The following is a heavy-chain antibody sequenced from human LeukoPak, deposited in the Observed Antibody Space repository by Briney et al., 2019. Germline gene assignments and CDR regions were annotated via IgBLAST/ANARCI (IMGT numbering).Heavy chain of an antibody. CDR3: ARQGDDYGAMDY. CDR2: IYYTVTT. CDR1: GYSISTAYY. J-gene: IGHJ4*02. Sequence: SETLSLTCAVSGYSISTAYYWGWIRQPPGKGLEWIGTIYYTVTTSYNSSLESRVTMSVDTSKNQFSLKLSSVTAADAAIYYCARQGDDYGAMDYWGQGTLVSVSS. D-gene: IGHD4/OR15-4a*01. V-gene: IGHV4-38-2*01.